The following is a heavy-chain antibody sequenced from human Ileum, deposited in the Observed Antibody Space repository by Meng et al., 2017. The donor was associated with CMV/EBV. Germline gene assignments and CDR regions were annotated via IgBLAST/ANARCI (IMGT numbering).Heavy chain of an antibody. CDR2: ISDDGSNE. CDR1: FTLSSYT. J-gene: IGHJ4*02. V-gene: IGHV3-30*04. Sequence: FTLSSYTMHWVRQAPGKGLECVAVISDDGSNEYYADSMKGRLTISRDISKNTLYLQMNSLRAEDTAVYYCARVRYCASTICYRPFDYWGQGTLVTVSS. CDR3: ARVRYCASTICYRPFDY. D-gene: IGHD2-2*01.